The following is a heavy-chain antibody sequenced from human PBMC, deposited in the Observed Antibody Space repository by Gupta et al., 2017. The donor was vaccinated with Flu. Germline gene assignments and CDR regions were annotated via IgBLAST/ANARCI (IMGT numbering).Heavy chain of an antibody. CDR2: INHSGST. Sequence: QVQLQQWGAGLLKPSETLSLTCAVYGGSFSGYYWSWIRQPPGKGLEWIGEINHSGSTNYNPSLKSRVTISVDTSKNQFSLKLSSVTAADTAVYYCASRGDGGTETDYWGQGTLVTVSS. CDR3: ASRGDGGTETDY. V-gene: IGHV4-34*01. J-gene: IGHJ4*02. CDR1: GGSFSGYY. D-gene: IGHD2-15*01.